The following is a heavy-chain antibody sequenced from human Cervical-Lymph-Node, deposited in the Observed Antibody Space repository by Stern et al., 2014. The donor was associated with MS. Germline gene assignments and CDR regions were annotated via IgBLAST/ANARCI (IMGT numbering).Heavy chain of an antibody. CDR1: GFTFSSYA. D-gene: IGHD2-2*01. Sequence: EVHLVESGGGLVQPGGSLRLSCAASGFTFSSYAMSWVRQAPGKGLEWVSAISGSGGSTYYADSVKGRFTISRDNSKNTLYLQMNSLRAEDTAVYYCAKFGPLYCSSTSCYPYWGQGTLVTVSS. V-gene: IGHV3-23*04. J-gene: IGHJ4*02. CDR3: AKFGPLYCSSTSCYPY. CDR2: ISGSGGST.